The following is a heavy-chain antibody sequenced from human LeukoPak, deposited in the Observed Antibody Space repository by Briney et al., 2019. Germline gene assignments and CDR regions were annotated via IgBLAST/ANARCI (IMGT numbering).Heavy chain of an antibody. J-gene: IGHJ5*02. D-gene: IGHD3-10*01. CDR3: ARWLWFGELSPGFDP. Sequence: PGRSLRLSCAASGFTFSSYGMHWGRQAPGKGLEWVAVIWYDGSNKYYAVSVKGRFTISRDNSKNTLYLQMNSLRAEDTAVYYCARWLWFGELSPGFDPWGQGTLVTVSS. V-gene: IGHV3-33*01. CDR2: IWYDGSNK. CDR1: GFTFSSYG.